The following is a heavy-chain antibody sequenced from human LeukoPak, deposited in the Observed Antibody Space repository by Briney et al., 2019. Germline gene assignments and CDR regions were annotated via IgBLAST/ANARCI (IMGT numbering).Heavy chain of an antibody. V-gene: IGHV3-23*01. CDR2: ISGSVGST. J-gene: IGHJ4*02. D-gene: IGHD3-9*01. CDR3: FFVKQKTAYEILTGYYMDRELQLDN. CDR1: GFTFSSYA. Sequence: CGSLRLFCSTSGFTFSSYAMTWFPQAPGNSLQSPSAISGSVGSTSSADSVKGRLTISRDNSMNTLYLQMNRLRAEDTAVYYFFFVKQKTAYEILTGYYMDRELQLDNWGQGTLVTVSS.